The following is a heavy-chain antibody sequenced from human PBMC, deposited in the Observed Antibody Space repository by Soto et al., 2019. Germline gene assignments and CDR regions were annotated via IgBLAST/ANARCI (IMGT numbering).Heavy chain of an antibody. D-gene: IGHD6-13*01. CDR3: AKDRLPGIAAAGMLRDYYYGMDV. J-gene: IGHJ6*02. Sequence: HPGGSLRLSCAASGFTFSSYAMSWVRQAPGKGLEWVSAISGSGGSTYYADSVKGRFTISRDNSKNTLYLQMNSLRAEDTAVYYCAKDRLPGIAAAGMLRDYYYGMDVWGQGTTVTVSS. CDR2: ISGSGGST. V-gene: IGHV3-23*01. CDR1: GFTFSSYA.